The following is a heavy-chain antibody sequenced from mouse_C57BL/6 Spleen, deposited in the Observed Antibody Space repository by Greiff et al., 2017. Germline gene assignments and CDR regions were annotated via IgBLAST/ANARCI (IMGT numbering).Heavy chain of an antibody. CDR2: IDPSDSYP. V-gene: IGHV1-69*01. J-gene: IGHJ3*01. CDR3: AREEKGYGNYLAWFAY. D-gene: IGHD2-10*02. Sequence: QVQLQQPGAELVMPGASVTLSCTASGYTFTSYWMHWLKQRPGQGLEWIGEIDPSDSYPNYNQKFKGKSSLTVDKSSSSAYMQLSRLTSEDSAVYSSAREEKGYGNYLAWFAYWGQGTLVTVSA. CDR1: GYTFTSYW.